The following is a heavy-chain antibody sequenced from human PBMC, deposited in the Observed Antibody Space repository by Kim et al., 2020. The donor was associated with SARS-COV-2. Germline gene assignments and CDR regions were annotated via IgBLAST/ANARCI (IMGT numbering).Heavy chain of an antibody. J-gene: IGHJ4*02. D-gene: IGHD2-8*01. CDR2: ISSSGTR. CDR1: GDSIWTSDDF. CDR3: ARSPRPQWWGGPYHFDY. Sequence: SETLSLTCTVSGDSIWTSDDFWSWVRQPPGKGLEWIGTISSSGTRHYNESLTSRLTMSPDTSKNLFTLRLTSVTAADTAIYYCARSPRPQWWGGPYHFDYWGQGTLVTVSS. V-gene: IGHV4-39*01.